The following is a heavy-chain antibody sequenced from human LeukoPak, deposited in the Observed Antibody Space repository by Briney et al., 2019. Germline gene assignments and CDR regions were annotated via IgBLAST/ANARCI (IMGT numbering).Heavy chain of an antibody. CDR1: GFTFSSYA. D-gene: IGHD6-19*01. CDR3: ARGALLAGDAFDI. V-gene: IGHV3-53*01. J-gene: IGHJ3*02. Sequence: GGSLRLACAASGFTFSSYAMSWVRQAPGKGLEWVSVIYSGGSTYFADSVKGRFTVSRDTSKNTLYLQMNSLRAEDTAVYYCARGALLAGDAFDIWGQGTMVTVSS. CDR2: IYSGGST.